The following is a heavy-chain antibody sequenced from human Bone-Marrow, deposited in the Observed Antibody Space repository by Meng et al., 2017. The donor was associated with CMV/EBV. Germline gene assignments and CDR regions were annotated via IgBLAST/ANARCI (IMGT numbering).Heavy chain of an antibody. CDR3: ARGDIVVVPAALRSYYYGMDV. V-gene: IGHV1-8*03. D-gene: IGHD2-2*01. J-gene: IGHJ6*02. CDR1: GYTFTSYD. Sequence: ASVKVSCKASGYTFTSYDINWVRQATGQGLEWMGWMNPNSGNTGYAQKFQGRVTITRNTSISTAYMELSSLRSEDTAVYYCARGDIVVVPAALRSYYYGMDVWGQGTTVTASS. CDR2: MNPNSGNT.